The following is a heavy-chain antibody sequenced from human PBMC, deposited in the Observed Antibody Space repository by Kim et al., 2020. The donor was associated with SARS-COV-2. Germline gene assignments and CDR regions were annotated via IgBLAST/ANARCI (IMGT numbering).Heavy chain of an antibody. CDR1: GFTFSSYG. D-gene: IGHD5-18*01. CDR3: AREYGYSYRYYFDY. CDR2: IWYDGSNK. J-gene: IGHJ4*02. V-gene: IGHV3-33*01. Sequence: GGSLRLSCAASGFTFSSYGMHWVRQAPGKGLEWVAVIWYDGSNKYYADSVKGRFTISRDNSKNTLYLQMNSLRAEDTAVYYCAREYGYSYRYYFDYWGQGTLVTVSS.